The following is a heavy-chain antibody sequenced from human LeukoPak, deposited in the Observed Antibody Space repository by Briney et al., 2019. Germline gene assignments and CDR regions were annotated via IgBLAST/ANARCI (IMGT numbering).Heavy chain of an antibody. V-gene: IGHV4-34*01. Sequence: SETLSLTCAVYGGSFSGYYWSWIRQPPGKGLEWIGEINHSGSTNYNPSLKSRVTISVDTSKNQFSLKLSSVTAADTAVYYCARGGLLWFGNWFDPWGRGTLVTVSS. CDR2: INHSGST. J-gene: IGHJ5*02. CDR1: GGSFSGYY. D-gene: IGHD3-10*01. CDR3: ARGGLLWFGNWFDP.